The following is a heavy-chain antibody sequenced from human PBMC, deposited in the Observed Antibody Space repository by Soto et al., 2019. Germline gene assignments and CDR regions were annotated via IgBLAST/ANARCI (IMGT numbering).Heavy chain of an antibody. J-gene: IGHJ5*02. CDR3: TRDASRDSSARGWFDP. CDR1: GFTFRSFT. D-gene: IGHD6-13*01. V-gene: IGHV3-21*01. Sequence: ESGGGLVKPGGSLRLSCAAPGFTFRSFTMNWVRQAPGKGLEWVSTISSNSAYIYYTDALRGRFTISRDNAKNSLHLQMNSLRAEDTAVYYCTRDASRDSSARGWFDPWGPGTLVTVSS. CDR2: ISSNSAYI.